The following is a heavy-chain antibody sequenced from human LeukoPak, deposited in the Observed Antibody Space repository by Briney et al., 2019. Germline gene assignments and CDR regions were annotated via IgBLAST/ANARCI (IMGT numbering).Heavy chain of an antibody. J-gene: IGHJ4*02. D-gene: IGHD2/OR15-2a*01. CDR3: AGHHPRNTVDF. V-gene: IGHV4-59*08. Sequence: SETLSLTCTVSGGPISNYYWSWIRQPPGKGLEWIGYISHSGSTNYSPSLKSRVTISLDTSENQFSLKLSSVTAADTAVYYCAGHHPRNTVDFWGQGTLVTVSS. CDR2: ISHSGST. CDR1: GGPISNYY.